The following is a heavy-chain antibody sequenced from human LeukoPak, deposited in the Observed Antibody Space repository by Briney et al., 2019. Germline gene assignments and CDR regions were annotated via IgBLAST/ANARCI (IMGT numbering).Heavy chain of an antibody. CDR2: INHSGST. CDR1: GGSFSGYY. D-gene: IGHD3-10*01. CDR3: ARGEREWFGFLRNYYFEY. V-gene: IGHV4-34*01. J-gene: IGHJ4*02. Sequence: PSETLSLTCAVYGGSFSGYYWSWIRQPPGKGLEWIGEINHSGSTNYNPSLKSRVTISVDTSENQFSLKLSSVTAADTAVYYCARGEREWFGFLRNYYFEYWGQGTLVTVSS.